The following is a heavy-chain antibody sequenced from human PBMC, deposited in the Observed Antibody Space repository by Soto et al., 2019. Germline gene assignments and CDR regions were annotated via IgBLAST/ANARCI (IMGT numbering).Heavy chain of an antibody. CDR1: GFTFSSYW. CDR3: AREIAARL. J-gene: IGHJ6*04. V-gene: IGHV3-7*01. CDR2: IKQDGSEE. Sequence: EVQLVESGGGLVQPGGSLRLSCAASGFTFSSYWMRWFRQAPGKGLEWVANIKQDGSEENYVDSVKCRFTISRDNAKNALYLQMNSLRVEDTAVYYCAREIAARLWGKGTTVTVSS. D-gene: IGHD6-6*01.